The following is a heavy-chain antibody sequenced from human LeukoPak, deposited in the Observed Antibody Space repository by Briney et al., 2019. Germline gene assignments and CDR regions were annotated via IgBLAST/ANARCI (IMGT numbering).Heavy chain of an antibody. CDR3: AKDRHAPGRYCSSTSCFPFDS. CDR2: IRYDGNNK. D-gene: IGHD2-2*01. CDR1: GFTFSSYG. Sequence: GGSLRLSCAASGFTFSSYGMHWVRQAPGKGLEWVAFIRYDGNNKYYADSVKGRFTISRDNTKNTLYLQMNSLRAEDTAVYYCAKDRHAPGRYCSSTSCFPFDSWGQGTLDTVSS. J-gene: IGHJ5*01. V-gene: IGHV3-30*02.